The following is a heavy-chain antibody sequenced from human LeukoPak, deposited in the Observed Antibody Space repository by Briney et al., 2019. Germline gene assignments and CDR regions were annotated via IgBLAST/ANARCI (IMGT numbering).Heavy chain of an antibody. J-gene: IGHJ4*02. V-gene: IGHV4-59*08. CDR3: ARQVYYYDRLDY. CDR2: IYYSGST. Sequence: SETLSLTCTVSGGSISSYYWNWIRQPPGKGLEWIGYIYYSGSTNYNPSLKSRVTISVDTSKNQFSLKLSSVTAADTAVYYCARQVYYYDRLDYWGQGTLVTVSS. D-gene: IGHD3-22*01. CDR1: GGSISSYY.